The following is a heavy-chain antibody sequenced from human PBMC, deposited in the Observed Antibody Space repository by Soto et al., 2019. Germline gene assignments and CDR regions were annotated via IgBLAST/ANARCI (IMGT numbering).Heavy chain of an antibody. Sequence: SETLSLTCSVSGGSISSYYWSWIRQPPGKGLEWIGYMFYSGSTNYNPSLKSRVTISVDTSKNQFSLKLSSVTAADTAVYYCARDGYYGVTNDAFDIWGQGTMVT. J-gene: IGHJ3*02. CDR2: MFYSGST. CDR1: GGSISSYY. D-gene: IGHD4-17*01. CDR3: ARDGYYGVTNDAFDI. V-gene: IGHV4-59*01.